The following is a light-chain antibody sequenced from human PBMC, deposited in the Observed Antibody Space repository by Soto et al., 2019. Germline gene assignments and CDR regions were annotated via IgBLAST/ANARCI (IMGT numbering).Light chain of an antibody. V-gene: IGKV3-20*01. J-gene: IGKJ5*01. Sequence: EIVLTQSPGTLSLSPGERATLSCRASQSVSSSRLAWYRQKPGQAPRLLIYGASSRATGIPDRFSGSGSGTDFTLTISSLQSEDFAVYYCQQYNSWRSITFGQGTRLEIK. CDR2: GAS. CDR3: QQYNSWRSIT. CDR1: QSVSSSR.